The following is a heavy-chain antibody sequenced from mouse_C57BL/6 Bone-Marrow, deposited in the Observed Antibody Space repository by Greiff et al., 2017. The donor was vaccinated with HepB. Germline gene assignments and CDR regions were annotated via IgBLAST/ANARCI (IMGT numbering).Heavy chain of an antibody. CDR2: IDPSDSYT. V-gene: IGHV1-69*01. CDR1: GYTFTSYC. D-gene: IGHD1-1*01. Sequence: VQLQQPGAELVMPGASVKLSCKASGYTFTSYCMHWVKQRPGQGLEWIGEIDPSDSYTNYNQKFKGKSTLTVDKSSSTAYMQLSSLTSEDSAVYYCALITTVVAGGYWGQGTTLTVSS. CDR3: ALITTVVAGGY. J-gene: IGHJ2*01.